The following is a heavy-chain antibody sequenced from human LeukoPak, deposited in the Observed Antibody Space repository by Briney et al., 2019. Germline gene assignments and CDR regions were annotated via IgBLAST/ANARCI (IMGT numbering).Heavy chain of an antibody. V-gene: IGHV3-20*04. CDR3: ARAPITSPFYFAY. CDR2: INWSGGSP. CDR1: GFAFDEHC. D-gene: IGHD2-2*01. J-gene: IGHJ4*02. Sequence: PGGSLRLSCTASGFAFDEHCMSWVRQVPGKGLEWVSGINWSGGSPGYADPLRGRFTISRDNAKNSLYLQMDSLRAEDTALYYRARAPITSPFYFAYWGQGTLVTVSS.